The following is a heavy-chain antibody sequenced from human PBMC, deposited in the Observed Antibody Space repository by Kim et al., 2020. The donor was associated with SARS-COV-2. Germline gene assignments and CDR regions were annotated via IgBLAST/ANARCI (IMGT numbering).Heavy chain of an antibody. CDR2: INPSGVTT. D-gene: IGHD2-21*02. J-gene: IGHJ5*02. Sequence: ASVKVSCKATGYTFNSDYMHWVRQAPGQGLEWMGVINPSGVTTSYAQKFQDRVTMTRDTSTSTVYMELSSLRSEDTAVYYCARGGGCGGDCYRLLGAWGQGALVTVSS. CDR1: GYTFNSDY. V-gene: IGHV1-46*02. CDR3: ARGGGCGGDCYRLLGA.